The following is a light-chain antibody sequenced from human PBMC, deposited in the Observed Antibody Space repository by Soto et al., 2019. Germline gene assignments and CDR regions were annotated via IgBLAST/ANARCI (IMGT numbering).Light chain of an antibody. Sequence: PASMSASVRDSVTSTCGACQGISSYLAWYQQKPGKAPKLLIYAASTLQSGVPSRFSGSGSGPDFTLTIISLLPEEFAAYYCQLLNIYRVTFGQGTRLEIK. CDR3: QLLNIYRVT. CDR2: AAS. CDR1: QGISSY. V-gene: IGKV1-9*01. J-gene: IGKJ5*01.